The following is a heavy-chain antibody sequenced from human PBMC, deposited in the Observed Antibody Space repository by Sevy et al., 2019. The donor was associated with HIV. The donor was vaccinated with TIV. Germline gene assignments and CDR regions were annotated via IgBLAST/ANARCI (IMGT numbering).Heavy chain of an antibody. CDR1: GFSLSDHA. J-gene: IGHJ4*02. Sequence: GSLRLSCAASGFSLSDHAVSWVRQTPGKGLEWLAVISYNGRNQYYAASVKGRFTISKDDSKNTLYLQLNSLRAEDTAVYYCARFVGYCSGGRCSIIDFWGQGTLVTVSS. CDR2: ISYNGRNQ. CDR3: ARFVGYCSGGRCSIIDF. D-gene: IGHD2-15*01. V-gene: IGHV3-30*04.